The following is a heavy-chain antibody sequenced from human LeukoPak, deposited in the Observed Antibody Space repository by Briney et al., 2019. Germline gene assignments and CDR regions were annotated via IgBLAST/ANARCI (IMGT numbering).Heavy chain of an antibody. V-gene: IGHV1-69*05. CDR2: IIPIFGTA. Sequence: GASVKVSCKASGGTFSIYAISWVRQAPGQGLEWMGGIIPIFGTANYAQKFQGRVTITTDESTSTAYMELSSLRPEDTAVYYCARRGELGAFDIWGQGTMVTVSS. CDR1: GGTFSIYA. D-gene: IGHD3-16*01. J-gene: IGHJ3*02. CDR3: ARRGELGAFDI.